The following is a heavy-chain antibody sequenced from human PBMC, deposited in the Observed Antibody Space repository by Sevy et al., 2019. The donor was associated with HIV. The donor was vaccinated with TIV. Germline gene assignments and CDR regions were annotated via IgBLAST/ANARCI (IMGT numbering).Heavy chain of an antibody. CDR3: AKVHPPRLSGHNSGWYPFDY. CDR2: IDPDTGNT. CDR1: GYTFTDRY. V-gene: IGHV1-2*02. Sequence: ASVKVSCQTSGYTFTDRYIHWLRQAPGEGLKWMGCIDPDTGNTRYSQEFQARVTMTGDTTVNTVYMELGRLTSDETAAYFCAKVHPPRLSGHNSGWYPFDYWGQGTLVTVSS. D-gene: IGHD6-19*01. J-gene: IGHJ4*02.